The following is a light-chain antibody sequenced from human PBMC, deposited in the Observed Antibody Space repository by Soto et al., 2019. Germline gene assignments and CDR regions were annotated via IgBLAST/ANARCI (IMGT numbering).Light chain of an antibody. CDR3: QQRGIWPPDT. CDR2: GAS. Sequence: EIVLTQSPGTLSLSPGERATLSCRASQSVSSDYLSWYQQKPGQPPRLLIYGASNRATGIPARFSGSGSGTDFTLTISSLEPEDFAVYYCQQRGIWPPDTFGQGTKVDIK. CDR1: QSVSSDY. J-gene: IGKJ1*01. V-gene: IGKV3-11*01.